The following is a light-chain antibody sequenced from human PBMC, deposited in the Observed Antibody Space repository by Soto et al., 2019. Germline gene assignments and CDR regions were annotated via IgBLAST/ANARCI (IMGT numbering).Light chain of an antibody. CDR3: QQYNHWPPLT. V-gene: IGKV3-15*01. CDR2: GAF. Sequence: EIVLTHSPATLSLCPWEIATLSCGASQSVSSNYLAWYQQKPVQAPSLLIYGAFTRATDIPARFSGSGSGTEFTLTISSLQSEDFAVYYCQQYNHWPPLTFGQGTRLEIK. CDR1: QSVSSN. J-gene: IGKJ5*01.